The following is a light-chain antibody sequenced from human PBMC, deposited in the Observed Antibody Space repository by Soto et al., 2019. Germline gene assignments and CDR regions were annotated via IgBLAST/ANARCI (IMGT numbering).Light chain of an antibody. Sequence: ALTHPASVSGSPGQSITISCTGTSSDIGGYYYVSWYQHHPGKAPKLLIYQVTNRPSRVSNRFSGSKSGNTASLTISGLQADDEADYYCTSYSSSDIFYVFGTGTKVTVL. V-gene: IGLV2-14*01. CDR2: QVT. CDR3: TSYSSSDIFYV. J-gene: IGLJ1*01. CDR1: SSDIGGYYY.